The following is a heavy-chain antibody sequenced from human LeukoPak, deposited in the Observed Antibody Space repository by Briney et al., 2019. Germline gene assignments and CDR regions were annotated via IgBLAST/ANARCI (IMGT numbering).Heavy chain of an antibody. D-gene: IGHD2-21*02. J-gene: IGHJ5*02. V-gene: IGHV4-39*07. CDR2: IYYSGST. CDR3: ARAGYCGGDCYPRWFDP. CDR1: GGSISSSSYY. Sequence: PSETQSLTCTVSGGSISSSSYYWGWIRQPPGKGLEWIGSIYYSGSTYYNPSLKSRVTISVDTSKNQFSLKLSSVTAADTAVYYCARAGYCGGDCYPRWFDPWGQGTLVTVSS.